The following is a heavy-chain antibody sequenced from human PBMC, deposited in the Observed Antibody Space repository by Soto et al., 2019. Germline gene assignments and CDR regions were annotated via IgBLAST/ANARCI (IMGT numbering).Heavy chain of an antibody. CDR2: IVPIFGTT. CDR3: ARVEAVAGLYNYHGLDV. V-gene: IGHV1-69*12. CDR1: GGTFSNYA. D-gene: IGHD6-19*01. Sequence: QVQLVQSGAEVKKPGSSVKVSCKVSGGTFSNYAIDWVRLAPGHGLEWMGGIVPIFGTTYYTQKFQGRATIIADDSTTTAYLEMSSRRSEDTVIYYCARVEAVAGLYNYHGLDVWGQGTAVTVSS. J-gene: IGHJ6*02.